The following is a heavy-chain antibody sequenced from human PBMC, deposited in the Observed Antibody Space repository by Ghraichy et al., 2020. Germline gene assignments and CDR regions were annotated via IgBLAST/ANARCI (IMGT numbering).Heavy chain of an antibody. CDR2: ISTSGSTM. Sequence: EWLERLLYISTSGSTMYYADSVKGRFTISRDNAKKSLYLQMISLSDADTAVYYCAREGRVSGSYLYGDFESWGQGTLV. J-gene: IGHJ4*02. CDR3: AREGRVSGSYLYGDFES. V-gene: IGHV3-48*02. D-gene: IGHD3-10*01.